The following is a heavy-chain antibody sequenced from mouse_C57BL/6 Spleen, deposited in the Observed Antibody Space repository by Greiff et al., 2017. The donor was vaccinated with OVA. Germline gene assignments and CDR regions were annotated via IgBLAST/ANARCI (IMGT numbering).Heavy chain of an antibody. V-gene: IGHV1-82*01. CDR1: GYAFSSSW. CDR3: ARETDSSGYDAMDY. Sequence: QVTLNESGPELVKPGASVKISCKASGYAFSSSWLNWVKQRPGKGLEWIGRFYPGDGETNYNGQFKGKATLTADKASSTAYMQRSSLTSEDSAVYFCARETDSSGYDAMDYGGQGTSVTVSS. J-gene: IGHJ4*01. D-gene: IGHD3-2*02. CDR2: FYPGDGET.